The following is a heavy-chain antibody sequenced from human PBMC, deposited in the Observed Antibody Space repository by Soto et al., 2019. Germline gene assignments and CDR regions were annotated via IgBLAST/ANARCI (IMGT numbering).Heavy chain of an antibody. CDR2: INHSGST. V-gene: IGHV4-34*01. CDR3: ARNYGDYDADAFDI. CDR1: GGSFSGYY. J-gene: IGHJ3*02. Sequence: QVQLQQWGAGLLKPSETLSLTCAVYGGSFSGYYWSWIRQPPGKGLEWIGEINHSGSTNYNPSLKSRVTISVDTSKNQVSLKLSSVTAADTAVYYCARNYGDYDADAFDIWGQGTMVTVSS. D-gene: IGHD4-17*01.